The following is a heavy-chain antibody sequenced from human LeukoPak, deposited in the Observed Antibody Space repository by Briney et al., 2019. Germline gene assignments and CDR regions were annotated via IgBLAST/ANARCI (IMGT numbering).Heavy chain of an antibody. D-gene: IGHD3-3*01. V-gene: IGHV4-30-2*01. CDR3: ARVQQYYDFWSGPGHNWFDP. Sequence: KSSETLSLTCAVSGGSISSGGYSWSWIRQPPGKGLEGIGYIYHSGSTYYNPSLKSRVTISVNRSKTQFSLQLSSVTAAATAVYSCARVQQYYDFWSGPGHNWFDPWGQGTLVTVSS. CDR1: GGSISSGGYS. J-gene: IGHJ5*02. CDR2: IYHSGST.